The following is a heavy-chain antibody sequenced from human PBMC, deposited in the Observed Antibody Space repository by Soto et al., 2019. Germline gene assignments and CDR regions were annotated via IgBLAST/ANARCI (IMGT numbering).Heavy chain of an antibody. CDR1: GGTFSSYA. Sequence: QVQLVQSGAEVKKPGSSVKVSCKASGGTFSSYAISWVRQAPGQGLEWMGGIIPIFGTANYAQKFQGRVTITEDKSTSRAYMELSILRSEDPAMYYCARDRFPFKLRRSFYGMDVWGQGTTVTVA. CDR3: ARDRFPFKLRRSFYGMDV. D-gene: IGHD3-16*01. J-gene: IGHJ6*02. CDR2: IIPIFGTA. V-gene: IGHV1-69*06.